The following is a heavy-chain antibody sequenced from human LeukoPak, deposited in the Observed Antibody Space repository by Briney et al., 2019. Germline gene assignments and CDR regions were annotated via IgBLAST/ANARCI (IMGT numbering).Heavy chain of an antibody. CDR2: IYSGGSM. Sequence: GGSLRLSCAASGFXVSSNYISWVRQAPGKGLEWASVIYSGGSMYYADSVKGRFTMSRDYSKNTMYLQMNSLRAEDTAMYYCASSREFGQLHYWGQGTLVTVSS. CDR1: GFXVSSNY. V-gene: IGHV3-53*01. CDR3: ASSREFGQLHY. D-gene: IGHD2-21*01. J-gene: IGHJ4*02.